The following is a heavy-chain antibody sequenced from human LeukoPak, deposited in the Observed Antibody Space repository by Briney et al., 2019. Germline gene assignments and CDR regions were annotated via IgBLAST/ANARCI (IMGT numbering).Heavy chain of an antibody. Sequence: ASVKVSCKVSGYTLTELSMHWVRQAPGKGVEWMGGFDPEDGETNYAQKFQGRVTMTEDTSTDTAYMELSSLRSEDTAVYYCAVGDTMVRGVPLGAADYYMDVWGKGTTVTVSS. V-gene: IGHV1-24*01. J-gene: IGHJ6*03. CDR3: AVGDTMVRGVPLGAADYYMDV. CDR1: GYTLTELS. D-gene: IGHD3-10*01. CDR2: FDPEDGET.